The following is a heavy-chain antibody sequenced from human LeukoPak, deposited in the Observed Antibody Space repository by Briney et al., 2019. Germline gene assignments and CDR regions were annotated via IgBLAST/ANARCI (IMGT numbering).Heavy chain of an antibody. CDR1: GYSFTSYW. CDR3: ARPEDILTGALDY. CDR2: IYPGDSDT. D-gene: IGHD3-9*01. J-gene: IGHJ4*02. V-gene: IGHV5-51*01. Sequence: GESLKISCKGSGYSFTSYWIGWVRQMRGKGLECMGIIYPGDSDTRYSPSFQGQVTISADKSISTAYLQWSSLKASDTAMYYCARPEDILTGALDYWGQGTLVTVSS.